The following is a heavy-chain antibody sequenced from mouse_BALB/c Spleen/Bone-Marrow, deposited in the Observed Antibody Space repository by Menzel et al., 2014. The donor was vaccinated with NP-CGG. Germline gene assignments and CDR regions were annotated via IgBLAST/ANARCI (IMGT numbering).Heavy chain of an antibody. CDR1: GFTFSSYA. D-gene: IGHD3-1*01. V-gene: IGHV5-9-3*01. CDR3: ERRSDLRASMDY. J-gene: IGHJ4*01. CDR2: ISSGGSDT. Sequence: EVQGVESGGGLVKPGGSLKLSCTTSGFTFSSYAMSWVRQTPEKRLEWVAVISSGGSDTYYPDSVKGRFTVSRDNAKNSLYLQMSSLRSEDTALYYCERRSDLRASMDYWGQGTSVTVSS.